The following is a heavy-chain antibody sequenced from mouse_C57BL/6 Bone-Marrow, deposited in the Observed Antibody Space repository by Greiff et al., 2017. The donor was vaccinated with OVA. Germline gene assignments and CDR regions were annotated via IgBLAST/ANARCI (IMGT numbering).Heavy chain of an antibody. D-gene: IGHD6-5*01. Sequence: VQLQQSGPELVKPGASVKISCKASGYTFTDYYINWVKQRPGQGLEWIGWIFPGSGSTYYNEKFKGKATLTVDKSSSTAYMLLSSLTSEDSAVYFCARRAMRPMGNYFDYWGQGTTLTVSS. J-gene: IGHJ2*01. CDR1: GYTFTDYY. CDR2: IFPGSGST. V-gene: IGHV1-75*01. CDR3: ARRAMRPMGNYFDY.